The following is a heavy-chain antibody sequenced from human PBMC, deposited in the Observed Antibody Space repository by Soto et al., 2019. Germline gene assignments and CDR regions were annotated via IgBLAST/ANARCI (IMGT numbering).Heavy chain of an antibody. CDR2: ISYNGRNK. CDR3: ARQAKIGDRSQFYFDS. V-gene: IGHV3-30*04. J-gene: IGHJ4*02. CDR1: GFTFSFYA. D-gene: IGHD3-16*01. Sequence: GGSLRLSCAAAGFTFSFYAMHWVRQAPGKGLEWVAVISYNGRNKHYVDSVKGRFTISRDNSQDTLYLQMDSLRPDDTAVYYCARQAKIGDRSQFYFDSWGQGTLVTVSS.